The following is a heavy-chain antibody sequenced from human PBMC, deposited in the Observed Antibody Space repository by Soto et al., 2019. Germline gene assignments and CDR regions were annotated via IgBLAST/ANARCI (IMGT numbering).Heavy chain of an antibody. Sequence: ESLKISCKGSGYSFASHWVAWVRQMPEKGLEWIGTIYPGDSDTKYSPAFRGQVTISADTSVSTAYLQWRSLEATDSAIYYCARYSGSYWHYLDFWGQGTLVTVCS. CDR3: ARYSGSYWHYLDF. CDR2: IYPGDSDT. V-gene: IGHV5-51*01. J-gene: IGHJ4*02. CDR1: GYSFASHW. D-gene: IGHD1-26*01.